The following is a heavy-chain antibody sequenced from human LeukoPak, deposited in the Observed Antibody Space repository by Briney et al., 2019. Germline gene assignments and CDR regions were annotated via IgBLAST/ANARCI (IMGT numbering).Heavy chain of an antibody. CDR3: ARVKGVVAASDY. D-gene: IGHD2-15*01. J-gene: IGHJ4*02. V-gene: IGHV1-46*01. CDR2: INPSGGST. Sequence: ALVKVSFKASGYTFTSYYMHWVRQAPGQGLEWMGIINPSGGSTSYAQKFQGRVTMTRDTSTSTVYMELSSLRSEDTAVYYCARVKGVVAASDYWGQGTLVTVSS. CDR1: GYTFTSYY.